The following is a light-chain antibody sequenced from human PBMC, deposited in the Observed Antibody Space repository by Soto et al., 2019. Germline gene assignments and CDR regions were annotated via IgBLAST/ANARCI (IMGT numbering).Light chain of an antibody. CDR3: QQYGSSPRT. Sequence: EIVLTQSPGTLSLSPGERATLSCRASQSVSSSLLAWYQQKPGQAPRLLIYGASIRATGIPDRFSGSGSGTDFTLTISRLEPEDFAVYYCQQYGSSPRTFGQGTKVEIK. V-gene: IGKV3-20*01. J-gene: IGKJ1*01. CDR2: GAS. CDR1: QSVSSSL.